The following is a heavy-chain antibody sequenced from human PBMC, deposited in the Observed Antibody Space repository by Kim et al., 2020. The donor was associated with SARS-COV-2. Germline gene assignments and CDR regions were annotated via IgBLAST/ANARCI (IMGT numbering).Heavy chain of an antibody. V-gene: IGHV4-31*03. J-gene: IGHJ4*02. CDR3: WGGGYSGRDYGAYFDY. Sequence: SETLSLTCTVSGGSISSGGYYWSWIRQHPGKGLEWIGYIYYSGSTYYNPSLKSRVTISVDTSKNQFSLKLSSVTAADTAVYYCWGGGYSGRDYGAYFDYWGQGTLVTVSS. CDR1: GGSISSGGYY. CDR2: IYYSGST. D-gene: IGHD5-12*01.